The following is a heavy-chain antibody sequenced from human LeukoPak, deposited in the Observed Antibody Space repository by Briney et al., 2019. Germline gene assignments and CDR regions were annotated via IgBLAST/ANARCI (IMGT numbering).Heavy chain of an antibody. D-gene: IGHD1-1*01. CDR1: GFTFDNYA. CDR3: AKEIPLDSHRGYSMDV. CDR2: ISGDGGST. J-gene: IGHJ6*02. V-gene: IGHV3-43*02. Sequence: PGRSLRLSCAASGFTFDNYAMHWVRQAPGKGLESVSFISGDGGSTYYADSVKVRFTISRANSKNSLYLQMNSLRTEDTAFYYCAKEIPLDSHRGYSMDVGGQGTTVAVS.